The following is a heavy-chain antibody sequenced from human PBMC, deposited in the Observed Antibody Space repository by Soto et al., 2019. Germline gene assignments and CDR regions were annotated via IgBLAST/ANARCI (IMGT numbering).Heavy chain of an antibody. V-gene: IGHV3-23*01. CDR1: GFTFSSYA. D-gene: IGHD6-19*01. CDR2: ISGSGGST. CDR3: AKGSGGSSGCGFDY. Sequence: HPGGSLRLSCAASGFTFSSYAMSWVRQAPGKGLEWVSAISGSGGSTYYADSVKGRFTISRDNSKNTLYLQMNSLRAEDTAVYYCAKGSGGSSGCGFDYWGQGTLVTGLL. J-gene: IGHJ4*02.